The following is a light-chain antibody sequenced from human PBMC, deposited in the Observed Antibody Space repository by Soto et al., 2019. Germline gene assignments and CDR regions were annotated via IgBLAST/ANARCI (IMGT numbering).Light chain of an antibody. J-gene: IGLJ1*01. V-gene: IGLV2-8*01. CDR3: SSYAGSNNFV. CDR2: EVS. Sequence: QSALTQPPSAFGSPGQSVTISCSGTSSDVGGYNYVSWHQQHPGKAPKLMIYEVSKRPSGVPDRFSGSKSGNTASLIVSGLQAEDEADYYCSSYAGSNNFVFGTGTKLTVL. CDR1: SSDVGGYNY.